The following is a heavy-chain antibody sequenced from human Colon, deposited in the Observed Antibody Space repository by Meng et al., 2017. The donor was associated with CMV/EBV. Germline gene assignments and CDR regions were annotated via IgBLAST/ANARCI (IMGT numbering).Heavy chain of an antibody. D-gene: IGHD2-2*02. Sequence: SLKISCAASGFTFNDYAMHWVRQAPGKGLEWVSGITWNSANIDYADSVNGRFTISRDNAKNSLYLQMNSLRDEDTAVYYCAKDFVPAAIRSGGMDVWGQGTTVTVSS. J-gene: IGHJ6*02. CDR1: GFTFNDYA. V-gene: IGHV3-9*01. CDR2: ITWNSANI. CDR3: AKDFVPAAIRSGGMDV.